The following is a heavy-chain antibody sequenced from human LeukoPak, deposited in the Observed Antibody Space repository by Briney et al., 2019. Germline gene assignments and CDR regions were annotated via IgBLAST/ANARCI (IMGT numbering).Heavy chain of an antibody. Sequence: PGGSLRLSCAASGFTFSNAWMSWVRQAPGKGLEWVGRIKSKAAAGATDYAAPVKGRFTVSRDDSKNMVFLQMNSLKTEDTALYYCITTREYSGYDLGYWGQGTLVTVSS. CDR1: GFTFSNAW. CDR2: IKSKAAAGAT. D-gene: IGHD5-12*01. CDR3: ITTREYSGYDLGY. V-gene: IGHV3-15*01. J-gene: IGHJ4*02.